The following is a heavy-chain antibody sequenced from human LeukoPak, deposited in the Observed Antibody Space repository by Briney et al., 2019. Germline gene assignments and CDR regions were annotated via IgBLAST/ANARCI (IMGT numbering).Heavy chain of an antibody. Sequence: SETLSLTCTVSGGSISSSGYYWGWIRQPPGKGLEWIGSIYYSGSTYYNPSLKSRVTISVDTSKNQFSLKLSSVTAADTAVYYCARLGYYYDSSHWGQGTLVTVSS. D-gene: IGHD3-22*01. J-gene: IGHJ4*02. CDR2: IYYSGST. CDR1: GGSISSSGYY. V-gene: IGHV4-39*01. CDR3: ARLGYYYDSSH.